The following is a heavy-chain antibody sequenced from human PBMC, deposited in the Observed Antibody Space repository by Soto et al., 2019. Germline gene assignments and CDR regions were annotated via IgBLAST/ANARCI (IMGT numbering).Heavy chain of an antibody. CDR2: TNPMFGTP. CDR1: GGTFSKYA. D-gene: IGHD3-22*01. Sequence: HVQLVQSGAEMQQPGASVRVSCKASGGTFSKYAFIWVRQAPGQGLEWLGGTNPMFGTPTSAQKIQGRVAIYADESAATVYMALSSLRSEDTAVYYCSRRLSDRNYCSGMAVWGQGTTVTVSS. CDR3: SRRLSDRNYCSGMAV. V-gene: IGHV1-69*01. J-gene: IGHJ6*02.